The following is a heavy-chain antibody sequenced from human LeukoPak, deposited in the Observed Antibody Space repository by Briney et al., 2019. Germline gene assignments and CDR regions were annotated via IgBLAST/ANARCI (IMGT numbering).Heavy chain of an antibody. CDR1: GFTFSSYS. D-gene: IGHD3-16*01. J-gene: IGHJ4*02. Sequence: PGGSLRLSCAASGFTFSSYSMNWVRQAPGKGLEWVSFISTSSTYIYYADSVKGRFTVSRDNANNSLYLQMSSLRAEDTAVYYCARGGSSSDYWGQGTLVTVSS. V-gene: IGHV3-21*01. CDR3: ARGGSSSDY. CDR2: ISTSSTYI.